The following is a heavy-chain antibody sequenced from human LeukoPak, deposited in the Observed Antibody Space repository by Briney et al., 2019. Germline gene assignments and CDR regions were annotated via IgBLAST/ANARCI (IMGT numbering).Heavy chain of an antibody. CDR2: INPNSGGT. D-gene: IGHD3-10*01. Sequence: GASVKVSCKASGYTFTGYYMHWVRQAPGQGLEWMGWINPNSGGTNSAQKFQGRLTMTTETSTSTAYMELRSLSFDDTAVYYCARERGMVREVPSRPDYWGQGTLVTVSS. CDR3: ARERGMVREVPSRPDY. CDR1: GYTFTGYY. J-gene: IGHJ4*02. V-gene: IGHV1-2*02.